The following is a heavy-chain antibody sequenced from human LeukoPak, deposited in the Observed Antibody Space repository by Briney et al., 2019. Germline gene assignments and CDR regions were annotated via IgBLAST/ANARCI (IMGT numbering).Heavy chain of an antibody. Sequence: SETLSLTCAVYGGSFSGYYWSWIRQPPGKGLEWIGEINHSGSTNYNPSLKSRVTISVDTSKNQFSLKLSSVTAADTAVYYCARGWGVATVRFDYWGQGTLVTVSP. CDR3: ARGWGVATVRFDY. CDR2: INHSGST. V-gene: IGHV4-34*01. CDR1: GGSFSGYY. J-gene: IGHJ4*02. D-gene: IGHD5-12*01.